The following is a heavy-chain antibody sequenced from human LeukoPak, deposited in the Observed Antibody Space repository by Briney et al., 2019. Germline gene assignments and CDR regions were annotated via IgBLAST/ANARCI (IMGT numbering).Heavy chain of an antibody. CDR2: IIPIFGTA. Sequence: SVKVSCKASGGTFSSYAISWVRQAPGQGLEWMGGIIPIFGTANYAQKFQGRVTITADESTSTAYMELSSLRSEDTAVYYCAREGHPRHPVRPLDYWGQGTLVTVSS. D-gene: IGHD2-8*01. V-gene: IGHV1-69*01. J-gene: IGHJ4*02. CDR1: GGTFSSYA. CDR3: AREGHPRHPVRPLDY.